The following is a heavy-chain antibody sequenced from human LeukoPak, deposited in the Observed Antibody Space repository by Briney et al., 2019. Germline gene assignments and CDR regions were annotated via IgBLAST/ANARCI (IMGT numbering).Heavy chain of an antibody. CDR1: GGTFSSYA. Sequence: ASVKVSCKASGGTFSSYAISWVRQAPGQGLEWMGRIIPIFGTANYAQKFQGRVTITTDESTSTAYMELSSLRSEDTAVYYCARDRRDRYNGYFDYWGQGTLVTVSS. CDR2: IIPIFGTA. D-gene: IGHD5-24*01. CDR3: ARDRRDRYNGYFDY. J-gene: IGHJ4*02. V-gene: IGHV1-69*05.